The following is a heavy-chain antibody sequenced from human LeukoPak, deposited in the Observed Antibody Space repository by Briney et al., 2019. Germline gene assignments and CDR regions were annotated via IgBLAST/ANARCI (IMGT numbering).Heavy chain of an antibody. CDR2: ISYDGSNK. J-gene: IGHJ5*02. V-gene: IGHV3-30*18. Sequence: PGRSLRLSCAASGFTFSSYGMHWVRQAPGKGLEWVAVISYDGSNKYYADFVKGRLTISRDNSKNTLNLQMNSLRAEYTAVYYCAKGKQQLVLSWFDPWGQGTLVTVSS. D-gene: IGHD6-13*01. CDR3: AKGKQQLVLSWFDP. CDR1: GFTFSSYG.